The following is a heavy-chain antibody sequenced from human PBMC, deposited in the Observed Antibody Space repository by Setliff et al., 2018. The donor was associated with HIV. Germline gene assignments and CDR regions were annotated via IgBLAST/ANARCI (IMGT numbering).Heavy chain of an antibody. CDR3: ARGARGGGYNYGGFWFDP. J-gene: IGHJ5*02. D-gene: IGHD5-18*01. CDR1: GGSISNYY. Sequence: SETLSLTCTVSGGSISNYYWSWIRQSPGRALEWIGYIYSSGSTIYNPSLKSRVTIELATPKIQIFLKLTSVTAADTAVYHCARGARGGGYNYGGFWFDPWGQGTLGTVSS. CDR2: IYSSGST. V-gene: IGHV4-59*12.